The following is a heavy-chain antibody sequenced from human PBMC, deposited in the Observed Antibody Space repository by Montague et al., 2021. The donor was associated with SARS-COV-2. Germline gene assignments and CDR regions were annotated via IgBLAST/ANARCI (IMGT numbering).Heavy chain of an antibody. V-gene: IGHV3-7*01. J-gene: IGHJ4*02. CDR3: GFNSVAGAGDS. CDR2: IKQDGSET. CDR1: GLAISMYW. Sequence: SLRLSCAASGLAISMYWMTWVRQAPGKGLEWVANIKQDGSETYYADSVKGRFSISRDYTKNSLYLQLNSLRADDTAVYYCGFNSVAGAGDSLGQGTLVTVSS. D-gene: IGHD6-13*01.